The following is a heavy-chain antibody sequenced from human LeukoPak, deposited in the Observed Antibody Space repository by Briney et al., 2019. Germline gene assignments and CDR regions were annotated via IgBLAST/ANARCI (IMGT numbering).Heavy chain of an antibody. D-gene: IGHD2-8*02. CDR1: GFALKSYS. J-gene: IGHJ5*01. Sequence: PGGSPRLSCAGSGFALKSYSLSWVRQAPGKGLEWVSSISSTSAYIYYADSVKGRFTISRDNVDNVVYLQMNSLGAEDTAVYYCARVAVSGPTGWFDSWGQCTLVIVSS. CDR2: ISSTSAYI. CDR3: ARVAVSGPTGWFDS. V-gene: IGHV3-21*01.